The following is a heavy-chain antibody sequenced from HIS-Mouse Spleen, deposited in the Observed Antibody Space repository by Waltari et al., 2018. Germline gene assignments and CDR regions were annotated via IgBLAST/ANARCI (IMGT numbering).Heavy chain of an antibody. CDR2: INPNSGGT. CDR3: ARETPFHWTGDAFDI. J-gene: IGHJ3*02. V-gene: IGHV1-2*02. D-gene: IGHD1-1*01. CDR1: GYTFTGYY. Sequence: QVQLVQSGAEVKKPGASVKVSCKASGYTFTGYYMHWVRQAPGPGLERMGWINPNSGGTNSGQKFQGRVTMTRDTSISTAYMELSRLRSDDTAVYYCARETPFHWTGDAFDIWGQGTMVTVSS.